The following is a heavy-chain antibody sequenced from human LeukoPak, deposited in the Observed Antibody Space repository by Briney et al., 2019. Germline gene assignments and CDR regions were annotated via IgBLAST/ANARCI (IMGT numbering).Heavy chain of an antibody. V-gene: IGHV4-59*01. CDR2: IYDSGST. CDR3: ARDYRRLLRGTKLAERSQSWFDP. Sequence: SETLSLTCAVSGGSISSYFWSWIRQPPGKGLEWIGYIYDSGSTKYNPSLKSRVTISVDTSKNQFSLKLSSVTAADTAVYYCARDYRRLLRGTKLAERSQSWFDPWGQGTLVTVSS. CDR1: GGSISSYF. J-gene: IGHJ5*02. D-gene: IGHD3-10*01.